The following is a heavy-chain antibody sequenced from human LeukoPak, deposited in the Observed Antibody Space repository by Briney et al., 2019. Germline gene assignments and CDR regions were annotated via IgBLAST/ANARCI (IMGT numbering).Heavy chain of an antibody. J-gene: IGHJ3*01. CDR1: GYSFTGYG. CDR2: ISTYNGDT. CDR3: ARGPGLVALPHAFDV. D-gene: IGHD3-3*01. Sequence: ASVKVSCKASGYSFTGYGITWVRQAPGQGLEWMGWISTYNGDTNYAQKIQGRVAMTIDTSTNTAYLDLRSLRFDDTALYYWARGPGLVALPHAFDVWGQGTMVTVSS. V-gene: IGHV1-18*01.